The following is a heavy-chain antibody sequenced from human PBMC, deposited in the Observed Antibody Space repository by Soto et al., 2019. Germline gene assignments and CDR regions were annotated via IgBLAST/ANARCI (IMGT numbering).Heavy chain of an antibody. J-gene: IGHJ5*02. V-gene: IGHV4-38-2*01. Sequence: SATLSLTCAVSGYSISSGYYWGWLRQPPGKGLEWIGRIYHGGSTYYNPSLNSRVTLSIDMTNNHVSLILNSVTAADTAVYYCARVGPWVPYYYDSSPYTFENWFDPWGQGTRVTVSP. CDR1: GYSISSGYY. D-gene: IGHD3-22*01. CDR2: IYHGGST. CDR3: ARVGPWVPYYYDSSPYTFENWFDP.